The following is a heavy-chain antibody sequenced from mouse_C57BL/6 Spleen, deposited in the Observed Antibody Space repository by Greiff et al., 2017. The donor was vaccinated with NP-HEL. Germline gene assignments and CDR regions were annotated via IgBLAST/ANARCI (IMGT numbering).Heavy chain of an antibody. CDR1: GFSLTTYG. D-gene: IGHD2-5*01. V-gene: IGHV2-5*01. Sequence: VKLQESGPGLVQPSQSLSITCTVSGFSLTTYGVHWFRQSPGKGLEWLGVIWRGGSTDYNAAFMSRLSITKDNSKSQVFFKMNSLQADDTAIYYCAKNDYSNYLRFFDVWGTGTTVTVSS. CDR3: AKNDYSNYLRFFDV. J-gene: IGHJ1*03. CDR2: IWRGGST.